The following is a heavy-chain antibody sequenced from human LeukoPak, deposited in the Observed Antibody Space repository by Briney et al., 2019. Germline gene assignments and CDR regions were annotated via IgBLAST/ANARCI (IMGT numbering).Heavy chain of an antibody. V-gene: IGHV1-2*06. J-gene: IGHJ6*03. CDR3: ARSAEXCNNGVCFTDYYMDV. D-gene: IGHD2-8*01. Sequence: AXVKVSXXASGYTFSGSYIHWVRQAPGQGLEWLGRINPNSGDTNYAQNFHGRVTMNRETSITTTYMELNSLTSDDTAVYFCARSAEXCNNGVCFTDYYMDVWGKGTTVTVSS. CDR2: INPNSGDT. CDR1: GYTFSGSY.